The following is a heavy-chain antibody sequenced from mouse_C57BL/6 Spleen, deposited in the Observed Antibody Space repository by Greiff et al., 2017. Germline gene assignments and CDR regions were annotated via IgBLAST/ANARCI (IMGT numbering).Heavy chain of an antibody. J-gene: IGHJ3*01. Sequence: VKVVESGPELVKPGASVKISCKASGYAFSSYWMNWVKQRPGKGLEWIGRIYPGDGDTTYNGKFKGKATLTADKSSSTAYMQLSSLTSEDSAVYFCARENYSSWFAYWGQGTLVTVSA. CDR1: GYAFSSYW. CDR3: ARENYSSWFAY. V-gene: IGHV1-82*01. CDR2: IYPGDGDT. D-gene: IGHD2-12*01.